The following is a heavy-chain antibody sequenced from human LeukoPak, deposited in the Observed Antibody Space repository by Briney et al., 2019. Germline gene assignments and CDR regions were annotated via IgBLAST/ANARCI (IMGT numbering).Heavy chain of an antibody. V-gene: IGHV1-69*06. CDR3: ATGAYCSSTSCQDWFDP. CDR2: IIPIFGTA. Sequence: GASVKVSCKASGGTFSSYAISWVRQAPGQGLEWMGRIIPIFGTANYAQKFQGRVTMTEDTSTDTAYMELSSLRSEDTAVYYCATGAYCSSTSCQDWFDPWGQGTLVTVSS. D-gene: IGHD2-2*01. J-gene: IGHJ5*02. CDR1: GGTFSSYA.